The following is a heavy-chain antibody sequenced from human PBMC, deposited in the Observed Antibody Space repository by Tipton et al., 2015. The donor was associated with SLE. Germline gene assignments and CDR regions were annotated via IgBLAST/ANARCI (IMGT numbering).Heavy chain of an antibody. J-gene: IGHJ4*02. CDR2: IYTGGRT. D-gene: IGHD6-19*01. CDR1: GDSISSGYY. V-gene: IGHV4-61*02. Sequence: LRLSCAVSGDSISSGYYWGWIRQTPGKGPEWIGRIYTGGRTIHNPSLNSRVTMSLDTSKSQFSLKLTSVTAADTAVYYCARGGYSSGWYGDYFVYCGQGTLVTVSS. CDR3: ARGGYSSGWYGDYFVY.